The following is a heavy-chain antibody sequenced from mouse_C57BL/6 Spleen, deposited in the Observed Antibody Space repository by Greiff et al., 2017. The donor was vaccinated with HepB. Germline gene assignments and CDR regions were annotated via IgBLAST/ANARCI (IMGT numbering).Heavy chain of an antibody. D-gene: IGHD1-1*01. V-gene: IGHV1-82*01. CDR3: ARSGIITTVVATSYFDY. Sequence: VQLQQSGPELVKPGASVKISCKASGYAFSSSWMNWVKQRPGKGLEWIGRIYPGDGDTNYNGKVKGKATLTADKSSSTAYMQLSSLTSEDSAVYFCARSGIITTVVATSYFDYWGQGTTLTVSS. CDR2: IYPGDGDT. J-gene: IGHJ2*01. CDR1: GYAFSSSW.